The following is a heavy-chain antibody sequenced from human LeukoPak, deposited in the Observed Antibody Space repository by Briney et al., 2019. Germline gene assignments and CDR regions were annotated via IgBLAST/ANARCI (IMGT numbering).Heavy chain of an antibody. CDR1: GFTFSSYS. V-gene: IGHV3-21*01. CDR2: ISSSSYI. D-gene: IGHD5-24*01. CDR3: AREFHGMATEY. J-gene: IGHJ4*02. Sequence: GGSLRLSCAASGFTFSSYSMNWVRQAPGKGLEWVSSISSSSYIYYADSVKGRFTISRDNAKNSLYLQMNSLRAEDTAVYYCAREFHGMATEYWGQGTLVTVSS.